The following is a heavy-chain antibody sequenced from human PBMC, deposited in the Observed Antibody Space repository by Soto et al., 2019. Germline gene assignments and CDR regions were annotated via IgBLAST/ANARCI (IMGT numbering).Heavy chain of an antibody. Sequence: QVQLVESGGGVVQPGESLRLSCAASEFTFSSYAMHWVRQAPGKGLEWVAVVSNDGSNKYYADSVKVRFTISRDNSQNTLNLQMNSLRAEDTNVYYCAKDQSTNSRSYHALDVRGQGTTVTVSS. J-gene: IGHJ6*02. CDR2: VSNDGSNK. CDR1: EFTFSSYA. CDR3: AKDQSTNSRSYHALDV. V-gene: IGHV3-30*18. D-gene: IGHD2-8*01.